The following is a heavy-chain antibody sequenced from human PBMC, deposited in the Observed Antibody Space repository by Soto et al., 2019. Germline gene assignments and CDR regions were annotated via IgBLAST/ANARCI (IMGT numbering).Heavy chain of an antibody. D-gene: IGHD2-2*01. Sequence: QVQLVQSGAEVKKPGASVKVSCKASGYTFTSYYMHWVRQAPGQGLEWMGIINPSGGSTSYAQKFQGRVTMTRDTSTSTVYMELSSLRSEDTAVYYCARDDIVVVPASQNHYYYYYGMDVWGQGTTVTVSS. CDR2: INPSGGST. J-gene: IGHJ6*02. CDR3: ARDDIVVVPASQNHYYYYYGMDV. V-gene: IGHV1-46*01. CDR1: GYTFTSYY.